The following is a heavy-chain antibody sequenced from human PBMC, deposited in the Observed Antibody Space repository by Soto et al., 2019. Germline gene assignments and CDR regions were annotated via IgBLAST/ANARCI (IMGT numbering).Heavy chain of an antibody. CDR2: IYYSGGT. CDR1: GGSISGFY. CDR3: ARQTPNYYYYIDV. J-gene: IGHJ6*03. Sequence: QVQLQESGPGLVKPSETLSLTCTLSGGSISGFYWSWIRQPPGKGLEWIGFIYYSGGTNYNPSLKSRVTISLDTSKNQFSLKLSSVTVADTAVYYCARQTPNYYYYIDVWGKGTTVTVSS. V-gene: IGHV4-59*08.